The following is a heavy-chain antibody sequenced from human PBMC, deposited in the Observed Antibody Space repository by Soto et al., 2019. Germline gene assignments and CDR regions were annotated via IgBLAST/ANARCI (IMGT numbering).Heavy chain of an antibody. J-gene: IGHJ4*02. CDR1: GFTFSSYR. CDR3: AREPEGLDY. V-gene: IGHV3-7*01. CDR2: IKYDGSEK. Sequence: EVQLVESGGGLVQPGGSLRLSCAASGFTFSSYRMSWVRQAPGKGLEWVANIKYDGSEKYYVDSVKGRFTISRDNAKNSLSLQMNSLRAEDTAVYYCAREPEGLDYWGPGTLVTVSS.